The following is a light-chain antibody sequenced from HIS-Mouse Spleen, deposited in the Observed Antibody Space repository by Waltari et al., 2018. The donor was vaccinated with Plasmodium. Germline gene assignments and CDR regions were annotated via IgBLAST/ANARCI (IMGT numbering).Light chain of an antibody. J-gene: IGLJ3*02. CDR3: YSTDSSGNHRV. CDR2: EDS. Sequence: SYELTQPPSVSVSPGQTARITCSGDALPKKYAYWYQQKSGQAPVLVIYEDSKRPSGIPERCSGSSSRTMATLTIRGAQVEDEADYYCYSTDSSGNHRVFGGGTKLTVL. CDR1: ALPKKY. V-gene: IGLV3-10*01.